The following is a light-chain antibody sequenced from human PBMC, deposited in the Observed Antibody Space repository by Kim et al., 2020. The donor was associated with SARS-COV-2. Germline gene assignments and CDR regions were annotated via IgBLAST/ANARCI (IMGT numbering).Light chain of an antibody. J-gene: IGLJ3*02. CDR1: SSTIGSNY. Sequence: GQRVISSCSGSSSTIGSNYVYWYQHFPGMAPKLLIYWNNKRPSGVPARFSGSKSGTSASLAISGLQPEDEADYFCSTWDEVLGGPVFGGGTQLTVL. CDR2: WNN. CDR3: STWDEVLGGPV. V-gene: IGLV1-47*01.